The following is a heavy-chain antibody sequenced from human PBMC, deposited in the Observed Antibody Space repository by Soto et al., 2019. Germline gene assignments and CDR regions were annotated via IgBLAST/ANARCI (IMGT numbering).Heavy chain of an antibody. Sequence: PGGSLRLSCAASGFTFSSYGMHWVRQAPGKGLEWVAVIWYDGSNKYYADSVKGRFTISRDNAKNSLYLQMNSLRDEDTAVYYCARDGTNYYYYGMDVWGQGTTVTVSS. V-gene: IGHV3-33*01. D-gene: IGHD1-26*01. J-gene: IGHJ6*02. CDR2: IWYDGSNK. CDR1: GFTFSSYG. CDR3: ARDGTNYYYYGMDV.